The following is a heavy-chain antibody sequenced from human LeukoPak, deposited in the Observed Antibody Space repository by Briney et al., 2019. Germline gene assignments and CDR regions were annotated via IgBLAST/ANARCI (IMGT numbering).Heavy chain of an antibody. Sequence: GGSLRLSCAASGFTFSSYWMSWVRQAPGKGLEWVANIKQDGSEKYYVDSVRGRFTISRDNAKNSLYLQMNSLRAEDTAVYYCARALGNTYGKYYFDYWGQGTLVSVSS. J-gene: IGHJ4*02. CDR2: IKQDGSEK. D-gene: IGHD5-18*01. CDR1: GFTFSSYW. V-gene: IGHV3-7*04. CDR3: ARALGNTYGKYYFDY.